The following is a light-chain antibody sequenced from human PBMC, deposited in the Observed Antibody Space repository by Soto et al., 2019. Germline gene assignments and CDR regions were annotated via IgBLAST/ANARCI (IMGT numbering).Light chain of an antibody. V-gene: IGLV2-8*01. CDR1: SSDVGRYNY. CDR3: SSYGGSNNYVL. Sequence: QSALTQPASVSGSPGQSITISCTGTSSDVGRYNYVSWYQHHPGNAPKLIISEVNKRPSGVPDRFSGSKSGNTASLTVSGLQAEDEADYYCSSYGGSNNYVLFGGGTKLTVL. J-gene: IGLJ2*01. CDR2: EVN.